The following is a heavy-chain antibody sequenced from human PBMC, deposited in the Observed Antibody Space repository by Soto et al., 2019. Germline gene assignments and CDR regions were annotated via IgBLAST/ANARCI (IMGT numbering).Heavy chain of an antibody. V-gene: IGHV1-18*01. D-gene: IGHD2-2*01. CDR3: ARDVYDIVVVPAAISDYYYMDV. Sequence: ASVKVSWKASGYTFTSYGISWVRQAPGQGLEWMGWISAYNGNTNYAQKLQGRVTMTTDTSTSTAYMELRSLRSDDTAVYYCARDVYDIVVVPAAISDYYYMDVWGKGTTVTVSS. J-gene: IGHJ6*03. CDR2: ISAYNGNT. CDR1: GYTFTSYG.